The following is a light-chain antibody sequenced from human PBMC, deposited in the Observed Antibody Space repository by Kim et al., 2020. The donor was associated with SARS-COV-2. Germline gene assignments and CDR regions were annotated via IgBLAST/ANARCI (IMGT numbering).Light chain of an antibody. Sequence: QSALTQPRSVSGSPGQSVTISCTGTGKDVGAYNFVSWYQQHPGKAPKLIIYDVIKRPSGVPDRFSGSKFGNTASLIISGLQSDDEAYYYCCSYAGDYTFVAFGGGTQLTVL. CDR1: GKDVGAYNF. J-gene: IGLJ3*02. CDR2: DVI. CDR3: CSYAGDYTFVA. V-gene: IGLV2-11*01.